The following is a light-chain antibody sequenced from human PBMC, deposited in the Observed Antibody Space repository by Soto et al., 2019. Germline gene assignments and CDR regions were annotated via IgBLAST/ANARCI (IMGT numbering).Light chain of an antibody. Sequence: ETLMTQSPATLSVSPGERATLSCRASQSVNNNLAWYQQKPGQAPRLLIYGASTRATGIPARFSGSGSGTDFTLTISSLQPEDFAVYYCQQDYNLPRWTFGQGTKVDIK. CDR1: QSVNNN. CDR3: QQDYNLPRWT. CDR2: GAS. J-gene: IGKJ1*01. V-gene: IGKV3D-15*01.